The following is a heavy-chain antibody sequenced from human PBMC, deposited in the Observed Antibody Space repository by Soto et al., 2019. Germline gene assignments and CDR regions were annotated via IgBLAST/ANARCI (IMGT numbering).Heavy chain of an antibody. V-gene: IGHV1-18*01. CDR3: ARYAYCGGDCEEGIYYYYGIDV. Sequence: ASVKVSCKASGYTFTSFGMTWVRQAPGQGLEWMGWISGYNGKTYYAQEFRDRVTMTTDTSTSTAYMELRSLRSDDTAVYYCARYAYCGGDCEEGIYYYYGIDVWGQGTTVTVSS. CDR2: ISGYNGKT. D-gene: IGHD2-21*02. CDR1: GYTFTSFG. J-gene: IGHJ6*02.